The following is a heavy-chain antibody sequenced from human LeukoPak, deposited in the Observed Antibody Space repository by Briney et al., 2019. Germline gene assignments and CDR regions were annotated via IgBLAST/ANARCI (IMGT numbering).Heavy chain of an antibody. D-gene: IGHD3-3*01. CDR3: ARGDPDISFGVAGEAFDI. V-gene: IGHV1-3*03. Sequence: GASVKVSCKASGYTFTSYAMHWVRQAPGQRLEWMGWINAGNGNTKYSQEFQGRVTITRDTSASTAYMELSSLRSEDTAVYYCARGDPDISFGVAGEAFDIWGQGTMVTVSS. J-gene: IGHJ3*02. CDR2: INAGNGNT. CDR1: GYTFTSYA.